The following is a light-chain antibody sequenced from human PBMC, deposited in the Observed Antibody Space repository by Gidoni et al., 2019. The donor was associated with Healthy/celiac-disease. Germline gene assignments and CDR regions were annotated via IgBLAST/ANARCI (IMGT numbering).Light chain of an antibody. V-gene: IGKV3-11*01. CDR1: QSVSSF. CDR2: DAS. J-gene: IGKJ1*01. Sequence: EIVLTQSPATLSLSPGERATLSCRASQSVSSFLAWYQQKPGQAPRLLIYDASNRATGIPGRFSGSGSGTDFTLTISSLEPEDFAVYYCQQRSNWPPWTFXQXTKVVIK. CDR3: QQRSNWPPWT.